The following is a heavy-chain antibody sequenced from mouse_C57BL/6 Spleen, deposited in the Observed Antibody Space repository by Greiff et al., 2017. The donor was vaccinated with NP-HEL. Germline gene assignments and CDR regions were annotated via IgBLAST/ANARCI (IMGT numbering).Heavy chain of an antibody. V-gene: IGHV5-17*01. Sequence: EVKLMESGGGLVKPGGSLKLSCAASGFTFSDYGMHWVRQAPEKGLEWVAYISSGSSTIYYADTVKGRFTISRDNAKNTLFLQMTSLRSEDTAMYYCARDYYGSSYWYFDVWGTRTTVTVSS. CDR2: ISSGSSTI. J-gene: IGHJ1*03. D-gene: IGHD1-1*01. CDR3: ARDYYGSSYWYFDV. CDR1: GFTFSDYG.